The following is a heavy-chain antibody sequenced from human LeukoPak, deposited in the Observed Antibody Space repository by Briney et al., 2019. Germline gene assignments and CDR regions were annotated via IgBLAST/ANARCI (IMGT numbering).Heavy chain of an antibody. CDR1: GFLFVTHA. CDR3: ARQIVAAPFLESFDH. J-gene: IGHJ5*02. D-gene: IGHD3-3*02. Sequence: PGGSLRLSCTASGFLFVTHAMHWVGQAPGKGREWVAVIWNDGNNKDYAHSVPPPFTISTDNSKDTLYLHMNTLTAEDTAVYYCARQIVAAPFLESFDHWGQGTLVTVSS. CDR2: IWNDGNNK. V-gene: IGHV3-33*01.